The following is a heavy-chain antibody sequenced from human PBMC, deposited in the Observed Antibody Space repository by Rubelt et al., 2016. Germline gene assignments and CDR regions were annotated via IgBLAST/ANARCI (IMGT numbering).Heavy chain of an antibody. CDR3: ARGRMGFHYYYYGMDV. Sequence: QVQLQQGGAGLLKPSETLSLTCAVYSGSFSGYYWSWIRQPPGKGLEWIGEINLGGSSNYNPSLKTRVTISVDTAKNQFSLTVNSVTAADTAIYYCARGRMGFHYYYYGMDVWGQGTTVTVSS. D-gene: IGHD1-26*01. CDR2: INLGGSS. V-gene: IGHV4-34*02. J-gene: IGHJ6*02. CDR1: SGSFSGYY.